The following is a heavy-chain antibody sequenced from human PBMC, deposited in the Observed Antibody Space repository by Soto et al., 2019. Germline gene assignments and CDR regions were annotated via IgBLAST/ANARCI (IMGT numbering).Heavy chain of an antibody. V-gene: IGHV3-23*01. J-gene: IGHJ4*02. CDR2: ISGSGGST. CDR3: TKANLQRRYHFDY. D-gene: IGHD1-1*01. Sequence: EVQLLESGGGLVQPGGSLRLSCAASGFTFSSNAMNWVRQAPGKGLEWVSLISGSGGSTFYADSVKGRFTTSRDNSKNTVYLQMNSLRAEDTAVYYCTKANLQRRYHFDYWGQGTLVTVSS. CDR1: GFTFSSNA.